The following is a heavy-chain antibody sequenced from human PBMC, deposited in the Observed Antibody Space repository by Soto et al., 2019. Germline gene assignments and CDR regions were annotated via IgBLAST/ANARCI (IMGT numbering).Heavy chain of an antibody. D-gene: IGHD2-8*02. J-gene: IGHJ6*02. CDR2: IIPIFVTT. Sequence: QVQLVQSGAEVKKPGSSVKVSCKASGGTFSSYAISCVRQAHGQGLEWMGGIIPIFVTTNYAQKFQGRVTITADESPSTADMELSRLRSADTAVSYCASQRSLRRRYCVGSYYYYYCGMDVCGQGPTVTVSS. CDR3: ASQRSLRRRYCVGSYYYYYCGMDV. CDR1: GGTFSSYA. V-gene: IGHV1-69*01.